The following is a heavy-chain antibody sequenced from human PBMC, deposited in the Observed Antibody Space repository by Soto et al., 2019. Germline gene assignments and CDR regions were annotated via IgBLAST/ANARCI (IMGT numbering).Heavy chain of an antibody. J-gene: IGHJ6*02. V-gene: IGHV1-18*01. CDR3: AMVDVYVTPSREDV. CDR2: INTYNGNT. CDR1: GYSFTRYG. Sequence: QAQLVQSRAEVKNPGASVKVSCKASGYSFTRYGIAWARQAPGQGLEWMGWINTYNGNTNYAQNLQGRVTLTTDTSSSTAYMELTSRRSNDTAIYYCAMVDVYVTPSREDVWGQGTRVIVSS. D-gene: IGHD3-16*01.